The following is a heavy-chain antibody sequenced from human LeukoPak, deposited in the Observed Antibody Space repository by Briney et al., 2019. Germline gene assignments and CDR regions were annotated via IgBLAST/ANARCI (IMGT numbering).Heavy chain of an antibody. J-gene: IGHJ4*02. CDR1: GDSINGYF. CDR3: ARYLATGTYCHGFDY. Sequence: SETLSLTCTVSGDSINGYFWSWIRQPPGKGLEWIGYIYYSGGTNYNPSLKSRVTISVDTSKNQFSLKLSSVSAADTAVYYCARYLATGTYCHGFDYWGQGTLVSVSS. V-gene: IGHV4-59*12. D-gene: IGHD1/OR15-1a*01. CDR2: IYYSGGT.